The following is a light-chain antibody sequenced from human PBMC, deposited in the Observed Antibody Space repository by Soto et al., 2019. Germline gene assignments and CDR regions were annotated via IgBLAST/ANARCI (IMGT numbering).Light chain of an antibody. V-gene: IGLV1-44*01. CDR3: ASCDNSLSGPV. CDR1: SSNIGSYV. CDR2: TND. J-gene: IGLJ3*02. Sequence: QSVLTQPPSASGTPGQRVTISCSGSSSNIGSYVVNWYQQLPGTAPKLLIYTNDQRPSGVPDRFSGSKSGTSASLAISGLQSEDEADYFCASCDNSLSGPVFGGGTKVTVL.